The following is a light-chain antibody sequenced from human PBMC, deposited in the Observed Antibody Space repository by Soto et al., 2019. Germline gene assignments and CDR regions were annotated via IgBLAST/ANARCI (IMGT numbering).Light chain of an antibody. CDR2: EVS. CDR3: SSYTTSSTRV. CDR1: ISDLGTYHF. Sequence: QSALTQPASVSGSPGQSITISCTGTISDLGTYHFVSWYQQHPDKAPKLIIYEVSNRPSGVSNRFSGSKSGNTASLTISGLPAEDEAHYYCSSYTTSSTRVFGTGTKLTVL. V-gene: IGLV2-14*01. J-gene: IGLJ1*01.